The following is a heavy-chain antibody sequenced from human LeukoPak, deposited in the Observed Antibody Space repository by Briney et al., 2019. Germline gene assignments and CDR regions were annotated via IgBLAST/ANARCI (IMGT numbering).Heavy chain of an antibody. CDR3: ARVVTGYYRLDS. CDR1: GYIFTGYY. V-gene: IGHV1-2*06. Sequence: GASVKVSCRASGYIFTGYYMHWVRQAPGQRLEWMGRINPNSGGSNYAQKFQGRVTMTRDTSISTAYMELRSLRSDDTAVYYCARVVTGYYRLDSWGQGTLVTVSS. D-gene: IGHD3-9*01. J-gene: IGHJ5*01. CDR2: INPNSGGS.